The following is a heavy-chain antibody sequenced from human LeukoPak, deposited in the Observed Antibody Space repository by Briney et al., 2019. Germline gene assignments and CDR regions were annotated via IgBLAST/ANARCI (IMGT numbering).Heavy chain of an antibody. D-gene: IGHD1-26*01. Sequence: SETLSLNCIVSDGSISSSSYYWGWIRQPLGKGLEWIGNLFYTGETFYNPSLNSRVTISVDTSKSQFSLRLSSVTAADTAVYYCARTDSGRYSYFDYWGQGTLVTVSS. CDR2: LFYTGET. V-gene: IGHV4-39*01. J-gene: IGHJ4*02. CDR3: ARTDSGRYSYFDY. CDR1: DGSISSSSYY.